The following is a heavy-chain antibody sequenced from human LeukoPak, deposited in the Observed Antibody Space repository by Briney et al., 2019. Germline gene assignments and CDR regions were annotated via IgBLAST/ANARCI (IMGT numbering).Heavy chain of an antibody. D-gene: IGHD3-9*01. CDR1: GFTFDDYA. CDR2: ISWNSGSI. Sequence: GGSLRLSCAASGFTFDDYAMHWVRQAAGKGLEWVSGISWNSGSIGYADSVKGRFTISRDNAKNSLYLQMNSLRAEDTALYYCAKALLHYDILTGPDYWGQGTLVTVSS. CDR3: AKALLHYDILTGPDY. J-gene: IGHJ4*02. V-gene: IGHV3-9*01.